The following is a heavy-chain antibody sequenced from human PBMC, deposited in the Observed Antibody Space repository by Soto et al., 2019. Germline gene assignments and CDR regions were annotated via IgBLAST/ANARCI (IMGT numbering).Heavy chain of an antibody. J-gene: IGHJ4*02. CDR2: IYHSGST. Sequence: PSETLSLTCAVSGYSISSGYYWGWIRQPPGKGLEWIGSIYHSGSTYYNPSLKSRVTISVDTSKNQFSLKLSSVTAADTAVYYCERASIAAQLHDYWGQGTLVTVSS. CDR1: GYSISSGYY. D-gene: IGHD6-6*01. V-gene: IGHV4-38-2*01. CDR3: ERASIAAQLHDY.